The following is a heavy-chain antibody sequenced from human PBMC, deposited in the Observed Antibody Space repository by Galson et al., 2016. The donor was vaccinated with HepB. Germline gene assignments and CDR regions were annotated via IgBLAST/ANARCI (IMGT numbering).Heavy chain of an antibody. Sequence: SLRLSCAASGFIFSDYAMHWVRQAPGKGLEWVALISYDGVNKYYADSVTGRFAISRDNSRNTLYVQMNSLRAEDTAVYYCASAKFTPRPLFDSWGQGTLVTVSS. CDR3: ASAKFTPRPLFDS. V-gene: IGHV3-30*09. D-gene: IGHD4/OR15-4a*01. J-gene: IGHJ4*02. CDR2: ISYDGVNK. CDR1: GFIFSDYA.